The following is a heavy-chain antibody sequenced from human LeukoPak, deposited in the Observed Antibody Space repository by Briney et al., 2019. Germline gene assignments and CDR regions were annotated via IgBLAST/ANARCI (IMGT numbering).Heavy chain of an antibody. J-gene: IGHJ4*02. CDR3: TTDLSGYDLWGDY. V-gene: IGHV3-48*03. D-gene: IGHD5-12*01. CDR2: ISISGSTK. Sequence: GGSLRLSCAAPGFTFSSYEMNWVRQAPGKGLEWVSYISISGSTKYYADSVKGRFIISRDNAKNSLYLQMNSLKTEDTAVYYCTTDLSGYDLWGDYWGQGTLVTVSS. CDR1: GFTFSSYE.